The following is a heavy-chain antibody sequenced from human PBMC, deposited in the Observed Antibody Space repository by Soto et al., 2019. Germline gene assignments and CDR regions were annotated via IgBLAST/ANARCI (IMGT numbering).Heavy chain of an antibody. D-gene: IGHD3-22*01. Sequence: GASVKVSCKVSGGTFSTYAISWVRQAPGQGLEWMGGIIPVFRAPDYAQKFQGRVTITADESARTAYMELNGLGSEDTAMYYCARDKGRPRLGGNYYDIADVWGQGTTVTSP. J-gene: IGHJ6*02. CDR2: IIPVFRAP. CDR1: GGTFSTYA. V-gene: IGHV1-69*13. CDR3: ARDKGRPRLGGNYYDIADV.